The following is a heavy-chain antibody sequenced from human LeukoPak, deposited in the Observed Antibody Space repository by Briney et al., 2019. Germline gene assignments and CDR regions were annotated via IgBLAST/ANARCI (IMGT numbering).Heavy chain of an antibody. J-gene: IGHJ6*02. CDR3: ARFCGSTSWHSGYYYGIDV. V-gene: IGHV4-4*02. CDR2: TYHSGST. Sequence: WETLSLTCAVSVGSIQRNNWWGWVRPPPGKGVEGTGETYHSGSTIYNPSLEIRVTVSVDKSKNQYSLDLSAVTAADTAVYYCARFCGSTSWHSGYYYGIDVWGQGTTVTVSS. CDR1: VGSIQRNNW. D-gene: IGHD2-2*01.